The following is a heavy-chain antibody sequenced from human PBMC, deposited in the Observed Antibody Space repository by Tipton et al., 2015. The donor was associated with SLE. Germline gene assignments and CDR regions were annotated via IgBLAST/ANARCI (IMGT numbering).Heavy chain of an antibody. D-gene: IGHD2-2*01. CDR3: AREAPVPAATTYYFDY. Sequence: TLSLTCAVYGGSFSGYYWSWIRQPPGKGLEWIGEINHSGSTNYNPSLKSRVTISVDTSKNQFSLKLSSVTAADTAVYYCAREAPVPAATTYYFDYWGQGTLVTVSS. V-gene: IGHV4-34*01. J-gene: IGHJ4*02. CDR1: GGSFSGYY. CDR2: INHSGST.